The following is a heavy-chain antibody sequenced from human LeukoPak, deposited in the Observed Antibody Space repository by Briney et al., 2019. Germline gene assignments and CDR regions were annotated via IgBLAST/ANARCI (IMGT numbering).Heavy chain of an antibody. D-gene: IGHD3-22*01. Sequence: GASVKVSCKASGGTFSSYAISWVRQAPGQGLEWMGGIIPIFGTANYAQKFQGRVTITADESTSTAYMELSSLRSEDTAVYYCARSTHYDSSGYYIDYCGQGTLVTVSP. J-gene: IGHJ4*02. CDR3: ARSTHYDSSGYYIDY. CDR2: IIPIFGTA. CDR1: GGTFSSYA. V-gene: IGHV1-69*01.